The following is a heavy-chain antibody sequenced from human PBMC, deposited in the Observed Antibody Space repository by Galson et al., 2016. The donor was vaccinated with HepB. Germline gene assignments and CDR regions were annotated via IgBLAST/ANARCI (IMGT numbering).Heavy chain of an antibody. CDR3: AKDIQRDSSSWYGGIYGMDV. V-gene: IGHV3-43*02. CDR1: GFTFDDYA. CDR2: VSGSGDNT. J-gene: IGHJ6*02. D-gene: IGHD6-13*01. Sequence: SLRLSCAASGFTFDDYAMHWVRQAPGKGLEWVSVVSGSGDNTYYADSVKGRLTISRDNSKNSLYLQMNSLRAEDTALYYCAKDIQRDSSSWYGGIYGMDVWGQGTTVTVSS.